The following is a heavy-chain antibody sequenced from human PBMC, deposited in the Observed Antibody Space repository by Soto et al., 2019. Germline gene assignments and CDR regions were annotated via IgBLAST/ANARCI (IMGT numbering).Heavy chain of an antibody. CDR1: GFSLSNPRMG. V-gene: IGHV2-26*01. J-gene: IGHJ4*02. D-gene: IGHD3-22*01. CDR2: ICSNDEK. CDR3: ARIQRISMIVVSKPSFAY. Sequence: QVTLKESGPVLVKPTETLTLTCTVSGFSLSNPRMGVSWISQPPGKTLEWLAHICSNDEKSYSTSLKSRLTISMDTSKSQVVLTMTNMDPVDTATYYCARIQRISMIVVSKPSFAYWGQGALVTVSS.